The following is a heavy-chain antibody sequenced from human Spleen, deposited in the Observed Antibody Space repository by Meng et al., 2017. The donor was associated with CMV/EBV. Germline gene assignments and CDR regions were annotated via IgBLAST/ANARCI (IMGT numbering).Heavy chain of an antibody. CDR2: INTDGSST. V-gene: IGHV3-74*01. J-gene: IGHJ4*02. CDR1: GFTFDDYG. Sequence: GESLKISCAASGFTFDDYGMSWVRQAPGKGLVWVSRINTDGSSTSYADSVKGRFTISRDNAKNTLNLQMNSLRAEDTAVYYCARAYSSSPDYWGQGTLVTVSS. CDR3: ARAYSSSPDY. D-gene: IGHD6-13*01.